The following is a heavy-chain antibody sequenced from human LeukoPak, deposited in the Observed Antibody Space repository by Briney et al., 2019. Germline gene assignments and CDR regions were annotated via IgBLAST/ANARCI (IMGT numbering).Heavy chain of an antibody. J-gene: IGHJ4*02. CDR1: GFIFDDYS. D-gene: IGHD6-19*01. CDR3: AKGDRYSSGWYSNFDY. Sequence: GGSLRLSCAASGFIFDDYSMHWVRQAPGKGLEWVSGISWNSGSIGYADSVKGRFTISRDDAKNSLYLQMNSLRAEDTALYYCAKGDRYSSGWYSNFDYWGQGTLVTVSS. V-gene: IGHV3-9*01. CDR2: ISWNSGSI.